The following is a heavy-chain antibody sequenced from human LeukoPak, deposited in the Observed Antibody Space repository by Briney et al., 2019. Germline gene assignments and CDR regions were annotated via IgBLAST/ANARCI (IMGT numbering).Heavy chain of an antibody. V-gene: IGHV1-18*01. CDR3: ARTRPFGVAGTSNWFDP. D-gene: IGHD6-19*01. CDR1: GYTFTSYG. J-gene: IGHJ5*02. CDR2: ISAYNGNT. Sequence: ASVKVSCKASGYTFTSYGISWVRKAPGQGLEWMGWISAYNGNTNYAQKLKGRVTMTTDTSTSTAYMELRSLRSDDTAVYYCARTRPFGVAGTSNWFDPWGQGTLVTVSS.